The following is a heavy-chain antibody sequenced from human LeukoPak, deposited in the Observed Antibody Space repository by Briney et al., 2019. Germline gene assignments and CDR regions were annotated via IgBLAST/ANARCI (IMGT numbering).Heavy chain of an antibody. V-gene: IGHV1-46*01. Sequence: ASVKVSCKASGYTFSYYYMHWVRQAPGQGLEWMGVINPSGGTTSYAQEFQGRVTMTRDTSTSTVYMELSSLRSDDTALYYCARDHSGSQHWFDPWGQGTLVIVSS. CDR2: INPSGGTT. CDR3: ARDHSGSQHWFDP. J-gene: IGHJ5*02. CDR1: GYTFSYYY. D-gene: IGHD1-26*01.